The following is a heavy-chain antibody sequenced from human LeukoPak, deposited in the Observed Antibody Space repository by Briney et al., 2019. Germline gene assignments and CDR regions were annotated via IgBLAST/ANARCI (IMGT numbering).Heavy chain of an antibody. CDR2: IRYDGSNK. J-gene: IGHJ5*02. D-gene: IGHD3-10*01. V-gene: IGHV3-30*02. Sequence: PAGGSLRLSCAASGFTFSSYGMHWVRQAPGKGLEWVAFIRYDGSNKYYADSVKGRFTISRDNSKNTLYLQMNSLRAEDTAVYYCAKVPSGVRGVTCSWGQGTLVTVSS. CDR3: AKVPSGVRGVTCS. CDR1: GFTFSSYG.